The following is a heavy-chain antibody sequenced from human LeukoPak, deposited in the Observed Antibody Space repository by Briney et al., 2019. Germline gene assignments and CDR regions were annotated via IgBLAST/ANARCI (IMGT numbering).Heavy chain of an antibody. V-gene: IGHV1-8*03. D-gene: IGHD1-7*01. CDR3: ARTRTTLYYMDV. Sequence: GASVKVSCKASGYTFTSYDINWVRQATGQGLEWMGWMNPNSGNTGYAQKFQGRVTITRNTSISTAYRELSSLRSEDTAVYYCARTRTTLYYMDVWGKGTTVTVSS. CDR1: GYTFTSYD. J-gene: IGHJ6*03. CDR2: MNPNSGNT.